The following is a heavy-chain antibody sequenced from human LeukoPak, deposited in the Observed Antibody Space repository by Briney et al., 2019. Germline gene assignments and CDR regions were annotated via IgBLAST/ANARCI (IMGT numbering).Heavy chain of an antibody. CDR3: ARVGIAAPPI. J-gene: IGHJ3*02. Sequence: GGSLRLSCAASGFTFSSYWMHWVRQAPGKGLVWVSRFISDGSRTSYADSVKGGFTISRDNAKNTLYLQMNSLRAEDTAVYYCARVGIAAPPIWGQGTMVTVSS. CDR1: GFTFSSYW. D-gene: IGHD6-13*01. CDR2: FISDGSRT. V-gene: IGHV3-74*01.